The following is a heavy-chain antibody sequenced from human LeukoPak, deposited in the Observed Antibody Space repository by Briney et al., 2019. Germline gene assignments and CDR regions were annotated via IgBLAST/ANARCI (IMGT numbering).Heavy chain of an antibody. D-gene: IGHD3-3*01. J-gene: IGHJ4*02. CDR2: IYTSGST. CDR3: AREITIFGVVIYDY. CDR1: GGSISSYY. V-gene: IGHV4-4*07. Sequence: SETLSLTCTVPGGSISSYYWSWIRQPAGKGLEWIGRIYTSGSTNYNPSLKSRVTMSVDTSKNQFSLKLSSVTAADTAVYYCAREITIFGVVIYDYWGQGTLVTVSS.